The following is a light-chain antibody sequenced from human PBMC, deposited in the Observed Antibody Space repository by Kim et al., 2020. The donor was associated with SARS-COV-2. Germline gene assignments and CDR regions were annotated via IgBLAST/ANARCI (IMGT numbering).Light chain of an antibody. CDR1: QSVSSN. J-gene: IGKJ2*01. CDR3: QQYNNWPPENT. Sequence: EIVMTQSPATLSVSPGERATLSCRASQSVSSNLAWYQQEPGQAPRLLIYVASTRATGIPARFSGSGSGTEFTLTISSLQSEDFAVYYCQQYNNWPPENTFGQGTKLEI. CDR2: VAS. V-gene: IGKV3-15*01.